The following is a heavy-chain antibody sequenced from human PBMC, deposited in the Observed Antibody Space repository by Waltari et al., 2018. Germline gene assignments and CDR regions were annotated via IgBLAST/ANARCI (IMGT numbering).Heavy chain of an antibody. D-gene: IGHD3-16*02. J-gene: IGHJ5*02. CDR2: VDYSGAA. CDR1: GGSIRTSRYY. CDR3: GRYSTYPDVCLDP. Sequence: QLQLQESGPGLVKPSETLSLTCTVSGGSIRTSRYYWGWIRQPPGKGLEGIGSVDYSGAAYYSPSLKSRVTILVDTSKNQFSLTLSSVTVADTAVYYCGRYSTYPDVCLDPWGQGTLVTVSP. V-gene: IGHV4-39*07.